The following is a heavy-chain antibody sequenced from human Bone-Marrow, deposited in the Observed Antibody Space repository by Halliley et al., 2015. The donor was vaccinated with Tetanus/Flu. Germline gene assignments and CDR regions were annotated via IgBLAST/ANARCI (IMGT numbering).Heavy chain of an antibody. CDR3: AKDLGTRGVGATLDS. Sequence: VSYISHSGSITHYSDSVKGRSAISRDNSKNTLYLQINSLRAVDTALYYCAKDLGTRGVGATLDSWGQGTLVTVSS. V-gene: IGHV3-23*01. D-gene: IGHD1-26*01. J-gene: IGHJ4*02. CDR2: ISHSGSIT.